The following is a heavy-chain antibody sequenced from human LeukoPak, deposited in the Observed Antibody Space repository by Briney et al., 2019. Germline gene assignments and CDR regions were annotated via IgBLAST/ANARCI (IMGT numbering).Heavy chain of an antibody. D-gene: IGHD2-2*01. Sequence: SVKVSCKASGGTFSSYANSWVRQAPGQGLEWMGRIIPILGIANYAQKFQGRVTITADKSTSTAYMELSSLRSEDTAVYYCARQYCSSTSCYVHFDYWGQGTLVTVSS. CDR3: ARQYCSSTSCYVHFDY. J-gene: IGHJ4*02. CDR1: GGTFSSYA. CDR2: IIPILGIA. V-gene: IGHV1-69*04.